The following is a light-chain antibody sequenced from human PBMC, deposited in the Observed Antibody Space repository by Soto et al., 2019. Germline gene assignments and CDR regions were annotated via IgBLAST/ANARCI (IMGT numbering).Light chain of an antibody. J-gene: IGKJ3*01. CDR1: QTISSH. CDR2: AAS. V-gene: IGKV1-39*01. CDR3: QQSYSTPFT. Sequence: DIQMTQSPSSLSASVGDRVTITCRASQTISSHLNWYLHKPGKAPKVLIYAASSLQGGVPSRFSGSGSGTDFTLTIKSLQPEDFAAYYCQQSYSTPFTFGLGTKVDIK.